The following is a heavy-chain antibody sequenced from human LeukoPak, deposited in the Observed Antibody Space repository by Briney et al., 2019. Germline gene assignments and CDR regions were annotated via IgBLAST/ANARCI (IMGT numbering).Heavy chain of an antibody. CDR1: GYTFTGYY. V-gene: IGHV1-2*02. D-gene: IGHD1-14*01. J-gene: IGHJ6*03. Sequence: GASVKVSCKASGYTFTGYYMHWVRQAPGQGLEWMGWINPNSGGTNYAQKFQGRVTMTRDTSISTAYMELSRLRSDDTAVYYCARDIRGFYYYYMDVWGKGTTVTVSS. CDR2: INPNSGGT. CDR3: ARDIRGFYYYYMDV.